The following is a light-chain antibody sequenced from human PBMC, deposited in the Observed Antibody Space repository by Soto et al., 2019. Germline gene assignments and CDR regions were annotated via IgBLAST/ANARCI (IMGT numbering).Light chain of an antibody. Sequence: QSALTQPASVSGSPGQSITISCTGTSSDVGGYNYVSWYQQHPGKAPKLMIFEVTNRPSEISNRFSGSRSGNTASLTISDLQAEDEAEYYCNSYTGSNTFVFGTGTKVTVL. CDR2: EVT. V-gene: IGLV2-14*03. J-gene: IGLJ1*01. CDR1: SSDVGGYNY. CDR3: NSYTGSNTFV.